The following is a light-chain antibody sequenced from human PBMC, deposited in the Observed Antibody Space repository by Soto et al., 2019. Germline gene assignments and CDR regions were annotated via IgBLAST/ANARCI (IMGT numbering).Light chain of an antibody. J-gene: IGLJ2*01. V-gene: IGLV1-47*02. CDR1: SSNIGSNY. CDR3: AAWDDSLRVV. CDR2: SNN. Sequence: QSVLTQPPSASGTPGQRVTISCSGSSSNIGSNYVYWYQQLPGTAPKLLIYSNNQRPSGVPDRFSGSKSGTSASLAISGLRSEDEADYYCAAWDDSLRVVFGGGTKVTAL.